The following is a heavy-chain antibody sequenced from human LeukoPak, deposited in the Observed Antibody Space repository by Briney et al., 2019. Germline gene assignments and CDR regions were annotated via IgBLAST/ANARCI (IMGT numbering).Heavy chain of an antibody. V-gene: IGHV3-9*01. CDR2: ISWNSGSI. CDR1: GFTFDDYA. CDR3: ASDYGGNSFQDY. D-gene: IGHD4-23*01. J-gene: IGHJ4*02. Sequence: GGSLRLSCAASGFTFDDYAMHWVRQAPGKGLEWVSGISWNSGSIGYADSVKGRFTISRDNAKNSLYLQMNSLRAEDTAVYYCASDYGGNSFQDYWGQGTLVTVSS.